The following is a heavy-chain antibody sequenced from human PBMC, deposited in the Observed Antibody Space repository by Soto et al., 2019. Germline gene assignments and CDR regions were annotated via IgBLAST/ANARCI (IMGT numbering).Heavy chain of an antibody. CDR1: RFTFNNYG. CDR2: ISNDGSDK. Sequence: QVQLVESGGGVVQPGTSLRLSCAASRFTFNNYGMHWVRQAPGTGLEWVAAISNDGSDKYYADSVKGRLTISRDNSKNTLDRQRDSLRAEGTAVYYCAKDQGIAASHGIDWGQGTMVTVSS. J-gene: IGHJ3*01. D-gene: IGHD6-13*01. V-gene: IGHV3-30*18. CDR3: AKDQGIAASHGID.